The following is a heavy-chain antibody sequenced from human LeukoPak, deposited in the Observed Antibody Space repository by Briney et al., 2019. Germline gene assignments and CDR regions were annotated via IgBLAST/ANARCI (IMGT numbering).Heavy chain of an antibody. D-gene: IGHD1-26*01. CDR2: ISGSGGGT. CDR3: AKDKNSGNYYGCFDP. Sequence: GGSLRLSCAASGFTFSNFAMTWVRQAPGKGLEWILAISGSGGGTYYADSVKGRFTISRDNSKNTLYLQMNSLRAEDTAVYYCAKDKNSGNYYGCFDPWGQGTLVTVSS. J-gene: IGHJ5*02. CDR1: GFTFSNFA. V-gene: IGHV3-23*01.